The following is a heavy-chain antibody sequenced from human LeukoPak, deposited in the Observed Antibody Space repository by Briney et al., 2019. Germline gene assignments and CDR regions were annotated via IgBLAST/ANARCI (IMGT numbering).Heavy chain of an antibody. CDR2: IYYNGNT. J-gene: IGHJ4*02. CDR3: ARYNSGSYSYYFDS. Sequence: PSETLSLTCTVSGGSIRNYYWGWIRQPPGKGLEWIGYIYYNGNTNYNLSLKSRVTISVDTSNNQFSLRLSSVTAADTALYYCARYNSGSYSYYFDSWGQGTLVTVSS. V-gene: IGHV4-59*08. D-gene: IGHD1-26*01. CDR1: GGSIRNYY.